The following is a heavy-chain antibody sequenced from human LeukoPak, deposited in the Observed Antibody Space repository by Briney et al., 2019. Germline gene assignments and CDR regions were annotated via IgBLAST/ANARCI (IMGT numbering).Heavy chain of an antibody. CDR2: IIPILGIA. CDR1: GGTFSSYA. J-gene: IGHJ4*02. D-gene: IGHD3-22*01. Sequence: ASVKVSCKASGGTFSSYATSWVRQAPGQGLEWMGRIIPILGIANYAQKFQGRVTITADKSTSTAYMELSSLRSEDTAVYYCARDRGYYYDSSGYYYPSLYYFDYWGQGTLVTVSS. CDR3: ARDRGYYYDSSGYYYPSLYYFDY. V-gene: IGHV1-69*04.